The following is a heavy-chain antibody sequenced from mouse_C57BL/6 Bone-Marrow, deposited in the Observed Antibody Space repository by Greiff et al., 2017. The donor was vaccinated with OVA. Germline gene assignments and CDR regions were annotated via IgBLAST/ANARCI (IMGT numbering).Heavy chain of an antibody. V-gene: IGHV7-1*01. CDR2: SRNKANDYTT. CDR3: ARGRLFDY. CDR1: GFTFSDFY. J-gene: IGHJ2*01. Sequence: EVQVVESGGGLVQSGRSLRLSCATSGFTFSDFYMEWVRQAPGKGLEWIAASRNKANDYTTEYSASVKGRFIVSRDTSQSILYLQMNALRAEDTASYYCARGRLFDYWGQGTTLTVSS.